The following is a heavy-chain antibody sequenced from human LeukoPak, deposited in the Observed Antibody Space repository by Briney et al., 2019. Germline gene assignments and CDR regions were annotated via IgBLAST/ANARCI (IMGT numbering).Heavy chain of an antibody. CDR3: ARGAQIVVVPAATRYFDY. CDR1: GGSISSGGYY. V-gene: IGHV4-30-2*01. J-gene: IGHJ4*02. Sequence: SQTLSLTCTVSGGSISSGGYYWSWIRQPPGKGLEWIGYIYHSGSTYYNPSLKSRVTISVDRSKNQFSLKLSSVTAADTAVYYCARGAQIVVVPAATRYFDYWGQGTLVTVSS. D-gene: IGHD2-2*01. CDR2: IYHSGST.